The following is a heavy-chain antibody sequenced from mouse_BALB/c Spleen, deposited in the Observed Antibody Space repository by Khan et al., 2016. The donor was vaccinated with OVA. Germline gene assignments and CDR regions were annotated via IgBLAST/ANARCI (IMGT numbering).Heavy chain of an antibody. Sequence: EVKLEESGGDLVKPGGSLKLSCAASGFTFSNYGMSWVRQTPDKRLEWVATISSDGSYTYYPDSVKGRFTISRNNAKNTLYLQMTSLRSEDTAMFYCTSHLTGSFAYWGQGTRVTVSA. V-gene: IGHV5-6*02. D-gene: IGHD4-1*01. J-gene: IGHJ3*01. CDR3: TSHLTGSFAY. CDR2: ISSDGSYT. CDR1: GFTFSNYG.